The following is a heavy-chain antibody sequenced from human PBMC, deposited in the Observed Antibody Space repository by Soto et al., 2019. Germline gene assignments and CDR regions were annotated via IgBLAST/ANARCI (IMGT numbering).Heavy chain of an antibody. CDR2: IIPIFGTA. CDR1: GGTFSSCA. D-gene: IGHD5-18*01. J-gene: IGHJ4*02. CDR3: ARDRHSYGYVSFDY. V-gene: IGHV1-69*13. Sequence: SVKVCGEASGGTFSSCAISWVRQAPGQGLEWMGGIIPIFGTANYAQKFQGRVTITADESTSTAYTELSSLRSEDTAVYYCARDRHSYGYVSFDYWGQGTLVTVSS.